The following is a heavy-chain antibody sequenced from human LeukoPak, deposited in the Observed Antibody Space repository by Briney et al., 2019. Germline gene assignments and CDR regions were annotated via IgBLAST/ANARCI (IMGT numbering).Heavy chain of an antibody. CDR2: IYYSGST. J-gene: IGHJ4*02. CDR3: ARRPRGVIIVLRGISGSFDY. CDR1: GGSISSSSYY. D-gene: IGHD3-10*01. Sequence: SETLSLTCTVSGGSISSSSYYWGWIRQPPGKGLEWIGSIYYSGSTYYNPSLKSRVTISVDTSKNQFSLKLSSVTAADTAVYYCARRPRGVIIVLRGISGSFDYWGQGTLVTVSS. V-gene: IGHV4-39*01.